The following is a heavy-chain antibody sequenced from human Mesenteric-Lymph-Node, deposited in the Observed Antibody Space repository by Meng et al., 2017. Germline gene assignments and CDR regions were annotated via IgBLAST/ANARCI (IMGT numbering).Heavy chain of an antibody. CDR1: GFNFLSYG. Sequence: SLMISCVVSGFNFLSYGLTWVRRAPGKGLEWVSAISGSGRNTNYADSVKGRFTISRDNSKNTLYLQMNNLRAEDTAVYYCARDGGVEYDILTGYYGDWGQGTLVTVSS. D-gene: IGHD3-9*01. CDR2: ISGSGRNT. V-gene: IGHV3-23*01. CDR3: ARDGGVEYDILTGYYGD. J-gene: IGHJ4*02.